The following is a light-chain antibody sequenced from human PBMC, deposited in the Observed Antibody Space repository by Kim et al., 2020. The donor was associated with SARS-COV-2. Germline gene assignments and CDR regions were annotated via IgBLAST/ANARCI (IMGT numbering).Light chain of an antibody. Sequence: ASVGGRATISCRASQDIGNNLGWYQQNPGRAPKRLIYGASNLQSGVPSRFSGSGSETEFTLTINSLQPEDFATYFCLQHRTSPITFGQGTRLEIK. V-gene: IGKV1-17*01. CDR1: QDIGNN. J-gene: IGKJ5*01. CDR3: LQHRTSPIT. CDR2: GAS.